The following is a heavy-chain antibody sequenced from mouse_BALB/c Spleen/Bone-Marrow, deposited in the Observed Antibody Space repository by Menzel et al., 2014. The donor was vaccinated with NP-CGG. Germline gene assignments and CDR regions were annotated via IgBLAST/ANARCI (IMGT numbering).Heavy chain of an antibody. CDR2: IIPSSGYT. CDR1: GYTFTSYT. CDR3: ARKGGPFYAMDY. J-gene: IGHJ4*01. Sequence: VQLVESAAELARPGASVKMPCKASGYTFTSYTMHWIKQRPGQGLEWIGYIIPSSGYTEYNQKFKDKTTLTADKSSSTAYMRLSSLTSEDSAVYFCARKGGPFYAMDYWGQGTSVTVSS. V-gene: IGHV1-4*02.